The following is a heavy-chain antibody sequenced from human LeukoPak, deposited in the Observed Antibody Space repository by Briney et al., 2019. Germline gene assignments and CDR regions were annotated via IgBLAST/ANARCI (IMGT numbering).Heavy chain of an antibody. V-gene: IGHV4-59*12. J-gene: IGHJ4*02. CDR1: GGSISSYY. CDR3: ARDRSVVPAAMPGY. D-gene: IGHD2-2*01. CDR2: IYYSGST. Sequence: SETLSLTCTVSGGSISSYYWSWIRQPPGKGLEWIGYIYYSGSTNYNPSLKSRVTISVDTSKNQFSLKLSPVTAADTAVYYCARDRSVVPAAMPGYWGQGTLVTVSS.